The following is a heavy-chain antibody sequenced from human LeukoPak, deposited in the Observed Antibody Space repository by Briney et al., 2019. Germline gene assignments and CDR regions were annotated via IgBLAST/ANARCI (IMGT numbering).Heavy chain of an antibody. J-gene: IGHJ4*02. CDR2: IYYSGST. V-gene: IGHV4-61*08. Sequence: SETLSLTCTVSGGSISSGGYYWSWIRQPPGKGLEWTGYIYYSGSTNYNPSLKSRVTISVDTSKNQFSLKLSSVTAADTAVYYCAIFTGGYSYGRFDYWGQGTLVTVSS. D-gene: IGHD5-18*01. CDR1: GGSISSGGYY. CDR3: AIFTGGYSYGRFDY.